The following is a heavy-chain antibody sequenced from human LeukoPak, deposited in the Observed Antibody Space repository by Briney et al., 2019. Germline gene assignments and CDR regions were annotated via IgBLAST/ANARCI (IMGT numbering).Heavy chain of an antibody. V-gene: IGHV3-23*01. CDR3: AKDDKYYDILTGLFDY. CDR1: GFTFSSYA. J-gene: IGHJ4*02. Sequence: TGGSLRLSCAASGFTFSSYAMSWVRQAPGKGLEWVSAISGSGGSTYYADSVKGRFTISRDNSKNTLYLQMNSLRAEDTAVYYCAKDDKYYDILTGLFDYWGQGTLVTVSS. D-gene: IGHD3-9*01. CDR2: ISGSGGST.